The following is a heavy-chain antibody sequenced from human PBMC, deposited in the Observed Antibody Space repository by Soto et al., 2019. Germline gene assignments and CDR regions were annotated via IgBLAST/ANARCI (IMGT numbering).Heavy chain of an antibody. J-gene: IGHJ4*02. Sequence: PSETLSLTCTVSCGSISSSSYYWGWIRQPPGKGLEWIGSIYYSGSTYYNPSLKSRVTISVDTSKNQFSLKLSSVTAADTAVYYCARHALAGYYGSGSYYNDYWGQGTLVTVSS. D-gene: IGHD3-10*01. CDR2: IYYSGST. V-gene: IGHV4-39*01. CDR3: ARHALAGYYGSGSYYNDY. CDR1: CGSISSSSYY.